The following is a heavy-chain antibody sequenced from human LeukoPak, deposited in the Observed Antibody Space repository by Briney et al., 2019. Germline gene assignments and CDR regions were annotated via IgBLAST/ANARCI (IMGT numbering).Heavy chain of an antibody. J-gene: IGHJ4*02. CDR2: IGVPGDT. V-gene: IGHV3-13*01. CDR3: ARTPAAGTIELDY. CDR1: GFTFDDYA. Sequence: GRSLRLSCAASGFTFDDYAMHWVRQAPGKGLEWVSGIGVPGDTFYPDSVKGRFTISRENAKNSLYLQMHSLRAGDTAVYYCARTPAAGTIELDYWGQGTLVTVSS. D-gene: IGHD6-13*01.